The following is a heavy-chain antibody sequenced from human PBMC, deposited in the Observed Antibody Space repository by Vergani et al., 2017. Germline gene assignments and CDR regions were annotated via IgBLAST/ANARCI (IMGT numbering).Heavy chain of an antibody. J-gene: IGHJ6*03. D-gene: IGHD2-2*01. CDR1: GYTFTGYY. Sequence: QVQLVQSGAEVKKPGASVKVSCKASGYTFTGYYMHWVRQAPGQGLEWMGWINPNSGGTNYAQKFQGRVTITRDTSISTAYMELSRLRSDDTAVYYCARGADIVVVPEDDYYYYYMDVWGKGTTVTVSS. V-gene: IGHV1-2*02. CDR2: INPNSGGT. CDR3: ARGADIVVVPEDDYYYYYMDV.